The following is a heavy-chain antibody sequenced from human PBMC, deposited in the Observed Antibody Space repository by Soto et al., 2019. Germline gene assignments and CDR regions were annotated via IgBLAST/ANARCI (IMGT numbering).Heavy chain of an antibody. J-gene: IGHJ6*02. CDR1: GGSISSGGYY. CDR2: IYYSGST. D-gene: IGHD3-3*01. Sequence: SLTCTVSGGSISSGGYYWSWIRQHPGKGLEWIGYIYYSGSTYYNPSLKSRVTISVDTSKNQFSLKLSSVTAADTAVYYCARVRVLRFLEWLPGNYYGMDVWGQGTTVTVSS. V-gene: IGHV4-31*03. CDR3: ARVRVLRFLEWLPGNYYGMDV.